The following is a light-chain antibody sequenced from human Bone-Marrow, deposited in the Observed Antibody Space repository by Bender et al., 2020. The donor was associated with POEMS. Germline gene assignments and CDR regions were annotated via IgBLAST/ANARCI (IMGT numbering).Light chain of an antibody. CDR2: DVT. CDR3: SAWDHTLNGPV. V-gene: IGLV2-11*01. CDR1: SGDIGDNDY. Sequence: QSALTQPRSVSGSPGQSVTISCTGSSGDIGDNDYVSWYQRHPGKAPKLMIHDVTERPSGVPDRFSGSKSGTSASLAISGLRSEDESDYFCSAWDHTLNGPVFGGGTKLTVL. J-gene: IGLJ2*01.